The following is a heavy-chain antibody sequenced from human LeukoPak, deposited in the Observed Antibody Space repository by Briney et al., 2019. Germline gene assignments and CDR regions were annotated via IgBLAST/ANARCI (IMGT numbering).Heavy chain of an antibody. V-gene: IGHV3-23*01. J-gene: IGHJ4*02. Sequence: GGSLRLSCAASGFTFSSYAMSWVRQAPGRGLEWVSAISGSGGSTYYADSVKGRFTISRDNSKNTLYLQMNSLRAEDTAVYYCAKDLIPSVGRDIVVVPAADDYWGQGTLVTVSS. CDR1: GFTFSSYA. CDR3: AKDLIPSVGRDIVVVPAADDY. D-gene: IGHD2-2*01. CDR2: ISGSGGST.